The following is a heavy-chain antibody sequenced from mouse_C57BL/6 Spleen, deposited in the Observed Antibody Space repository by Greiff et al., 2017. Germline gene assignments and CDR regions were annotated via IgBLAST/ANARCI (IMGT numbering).Heavy chain of an antibody. CDR3: TRWSYSNYGYAMDY. CDR1: GFTFSDAW. V-gene: IGHV6-6*01. CDR2: IRNKANNHAT. D-gene: IGHD2-5*01. Sequence: EVQLVESGGGLVQPGGSMKLSCAASGFTFSDAWMDWVRQSPEKGLEWVAEIRNKANNHATYYAESVKGRFTISRDDSKSSVYLQMNSLRAEDTGIYYCTRWSYSNYGYAMDYWGQGTSVTVSS. J-gene: IGHJ4*01.